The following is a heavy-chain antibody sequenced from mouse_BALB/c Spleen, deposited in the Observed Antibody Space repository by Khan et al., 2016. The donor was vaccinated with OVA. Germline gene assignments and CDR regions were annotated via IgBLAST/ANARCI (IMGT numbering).Heavy chain of an antibody. CDR2: LWTGGGT. CDR3: VRGTMSTAY. Sequence: QVQLKESGPGLVAPSQSLSITCTVSEFSLTSYDISWIRQPPGKGLEWLGVLWTGGGTNYNSVFMSRLSISKDNSKSQVFLKMNSLQTDDTVIYYCVRGTMSTAYWGQGTLVTVSA. V-gene: IGHV2-9-2*01. D-gene: IGHD2-4*01. CDR1: EFSLTSYD. J-gene: IGHJ3*01.